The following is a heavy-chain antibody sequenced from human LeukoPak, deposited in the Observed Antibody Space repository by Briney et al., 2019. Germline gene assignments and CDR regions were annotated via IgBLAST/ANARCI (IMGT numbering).Heavy chain of an antibody. D-gene: IGHD1-26*01. CDR2: ISSSSSYT. V-gene: IGHV3-11*03. J-gene: IGHJ4*02. CDR3: AMAWDLRGGGH. Sequence: GGSLRLSCAASGFTFSDYYVNWIRQAPGKGLEWVSYISSSSSYTNYADSVKGRFTISRDNAKNSLYLQMNGLRAEDTAVYYWAMAWDLRGGGHWGQGTLVTVSS. CDR1: GFTFSDYY.